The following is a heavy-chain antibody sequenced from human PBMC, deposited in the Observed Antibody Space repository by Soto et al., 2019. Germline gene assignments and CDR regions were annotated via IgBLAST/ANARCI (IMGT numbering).Heavy chain of an antibody. V-gene: IGHV3-48*01. J-gene: IGHJ4*02. CDR2: ISSSSSTI. CDR3: ARGVVVVAATMGLDY. CDR1: GFTFSSYS. Sequence: EVQLVESGGGLVQPGGSLRLSCAASGFTFSSYSMNWVRQAPGKGLEWVSYISSSSSTIYYADSVKGRFTIPRDNAKNSLYLQMNSLRAEDTAVYYCARGVVVVAATMGLDYWGQGTLVTVSS. D-gene: IGHD2-15*01.